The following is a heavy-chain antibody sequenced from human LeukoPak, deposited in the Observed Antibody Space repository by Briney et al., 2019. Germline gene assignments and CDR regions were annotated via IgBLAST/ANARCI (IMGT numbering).Heavy chain of an antibody. D-gene: IGHD3-16*01. CDR1: GYTFTDYY. Sequence: ASVKVSCKASGYTFTDYYMHWVRQAPGQGLEWMGWISLNSGDSNYPQKFQGRVTLTRDSSISTAYMELTRLGSDDTAVYYCVRAGGGLHFDYWGQGTLVTVSS. CDR3: VRAGGGLHFDY. V-gene: IGHV1-2*02. CDR2: ISLNSGDS. J-gene: IGHJ4*02.